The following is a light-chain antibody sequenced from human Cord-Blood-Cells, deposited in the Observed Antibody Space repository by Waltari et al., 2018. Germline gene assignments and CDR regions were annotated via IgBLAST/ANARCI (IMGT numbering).Light chain of an antibody. CDR3: SSYTSSSTLV. CDR2: DVS. Sequence: QSALTQPASVSGSPGQSLTISCTGTSSDGGGDNYVSWYQQHPGKAPKLMIYDVSNRPSGVSNRFSGSKSGNTASLTISGLQAEDEADYYCSSYTSSSTLVFGGGTKLTVL. J-gene: IGLJ2*01. V-gene: IGLV2-14*01. CDR1: SSDGGGDNY.